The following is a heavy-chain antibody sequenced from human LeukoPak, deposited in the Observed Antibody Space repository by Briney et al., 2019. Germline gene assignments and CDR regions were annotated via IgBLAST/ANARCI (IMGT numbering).Heavy chain of an antibody. Sequence: PSETLSLTCTVSGGSISRHFWSWLRQPPGKGREWIGYISYSGNADYNPSLKSRVTISVDTSKNQFSLKLSSVTAADTAVYHCARSEAPLVRGVIMVNWFDPWGQGTLATVSS. D-gene: IGHD3-10*01. J-gene: IGHJ5*02. CDR1: GGSISRHF. CDR3: ARSEAPLVRGVIMVNWFDP. CDR2: ISYSGNA. V-gene: IGHV4-59*11.